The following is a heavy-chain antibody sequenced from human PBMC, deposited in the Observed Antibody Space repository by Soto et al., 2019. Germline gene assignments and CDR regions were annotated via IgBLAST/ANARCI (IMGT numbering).Heavy chain of an antibody. D-gene: IGHD2-2*02. CDR3: VSCLDCSITIYYTEWFDT. J-gene: IGHJ5*02. CDR1: GYTFTSYG. CDR2: ISAHNGAT. Sequence: QVQLVQSGAEVKKPGATVKVSCKASGYTFTSYGINWGRQDPGQGFEWLGWISAHNGATNYAQKLKGRATLTTDTDTRTAYMGLRCIRSDDTAINYCVSCLDCSITIYYTEWFDTWGKGTLVTVS. V-gene: IGHV1-18*01.